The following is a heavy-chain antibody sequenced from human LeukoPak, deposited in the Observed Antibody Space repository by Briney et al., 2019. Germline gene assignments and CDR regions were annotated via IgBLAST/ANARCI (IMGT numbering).Heavy chain of an antibody. Sequence: GGSLRLSCAASGFTFSSYVMSWVRQAPGKGLVWVSRISPDGSIINYADSVEGRFTISRDNAKNTLYLQMNSLRAEDTAVYYCATAGNSRFDYWGQGTLVTVSS. CDR1: GFTFSSYV. J-gene: IGHJ4*02. D-gene: IGHD4-23*01. CDR2: ISPDGSII. CDR3: ATAGNSRFDY. V-gene: IGHV3-74*01.